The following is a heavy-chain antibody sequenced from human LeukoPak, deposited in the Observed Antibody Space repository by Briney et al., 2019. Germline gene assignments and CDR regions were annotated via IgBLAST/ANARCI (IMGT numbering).Heavy chain of an antibody. V-gene: IGHV3-30-3*01. CDR2: ISYDGSNK. D-gene: IGHD6-13*01. J-gene: IGHJ6*02. CDR3: ARDYGQLVLYYYYGMDV. Sequence: EGSLRLSCAASGFTFSSYAMHWVRQAPGKGLEWVAVISYDGSNKYYADSVKGRFTISRDNSKNTLYLQMNSLRAEDTAVYYCARDYGQLVLYYYYGMDVWGQGTTVTVSS. CDR1: GFTFSSYA.